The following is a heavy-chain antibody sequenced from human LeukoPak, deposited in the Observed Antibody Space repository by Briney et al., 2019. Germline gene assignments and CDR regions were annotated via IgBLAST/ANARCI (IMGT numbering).Heavy chain of an antibody. D-gene: IGHD2-15*01. V-gene: IGHV1-46*01. CDR1: GYTLTSYY. Sequence: ASVKVSCKASGYTLTSYYMHWVRQAPGQGLEWMGIINPSGGSTSYAQKFQGRVTMTRDTPTSTVYMELSSLRSEDTAVYYCARGGGVYCSGGSCYPEPNWFDPWGQGTLVTVSS. J-gene: IGHJ5*02. CDR2: INPSGGST. CDR3: ARGGGVYCSGGSCYPEPNWFDP.